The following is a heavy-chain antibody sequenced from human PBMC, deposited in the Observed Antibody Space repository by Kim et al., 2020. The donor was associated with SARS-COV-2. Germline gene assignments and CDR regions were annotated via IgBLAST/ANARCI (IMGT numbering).Heavy chain of an antibody. V-gene: IGHV4-34*01. Sequence: SETLSLTCAVYGGSFSGYYWSWIRQPPGKGLEWIGEINHSGSTNYNPSLKSRVTISVDTSKNQFSLKLSSVTAADTAVYYCARGPKVRGSWRGWFDPWG. CDR1: GGSFSGYY. CDR2: INHSGST. D-gene: IGHD3-16*01. J-gene: IGHJ5*02. CDR3: ARGPKVRGSWRGWFDP.